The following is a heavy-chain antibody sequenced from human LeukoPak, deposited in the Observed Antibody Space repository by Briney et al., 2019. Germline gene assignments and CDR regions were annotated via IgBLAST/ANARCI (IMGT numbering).Heavy chain of an antibody. CDR2: IYVTGT. V-gene: IGHV4-59*08. Sequence: SETLSLTCTVSGGSIGTYYWSWVRQSPGTGLWWIGYIYVTGTRYNPYLQSQGTISVHRSRNQFFLKMTSVTAADTAVYYCARHIGGGIEDMDVWGRGTKVTVSS. CDR3: ARHIGGGIEDMDV. J-gene: IGHJ6*03. D-gene: IGHD3-16*02. CDR1: GGSIGTYY.